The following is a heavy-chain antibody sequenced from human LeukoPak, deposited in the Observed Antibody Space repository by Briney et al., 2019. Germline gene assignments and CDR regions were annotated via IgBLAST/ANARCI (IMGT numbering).Heavy chain of an antibody. CDR3: AKTGDYRDYFDY. CDR1: GFTFSSYS. CDR2: ISSSSSYI. D-gene: IGHD7-27*01. V-gene: IGHV3-21*04. Sequence: PGGSLRLSCAASGFTFSSYSMNWVRQAPGKGLEWVSSISSSSSYIYYADSVKGRFTISRDNAKNSLYLQMNSLRAEDTAVYYCAKTGDYRDYFDYWGQGTLVTVSS. J-gene: IGHJ4*02.